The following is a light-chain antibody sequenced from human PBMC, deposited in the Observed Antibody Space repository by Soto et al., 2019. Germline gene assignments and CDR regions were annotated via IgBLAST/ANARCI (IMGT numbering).Light chain of an antibody. J-gene: IGKJ5*01. CDR3: MQSIQLPIT. Sequence: DIVMTQTPLSLSVTPGQSVSMSCKSSHSVLQSDGKTYLFWYLQKPGQPPRLLTYEVSRRLSGVPDRISGSGSGTDFTLKISRVEAVDVGVYYCMQSIQLPITFGQGTQLEIK. V-gene: IGKV2D-29*01. CDR1: HSVLQSDGKTY. CDR2: EVS.